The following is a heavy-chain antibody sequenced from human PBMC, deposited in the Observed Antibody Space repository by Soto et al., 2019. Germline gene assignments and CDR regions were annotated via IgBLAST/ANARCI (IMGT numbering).Heavy chain of an antibody. D-gene: IGHD5-12*01. V-gene: IGHV5-51*01. Sequence: GESLKISCKGSGYSFTSYWIGWVRQMPGKGLEWMGIIYPGDSDTRYSPSFQGQVTISADKSISTAYLQWSSLKASDTAMYYCASSSGYDPYYYYYGMDVWGQGTTVTVSS. CDR1: GYSFTSYW. J-gene: IGHJ6*02. CDR2: IYPGDSDT. CDR3: ASSSGYDPYYYYYGMDV.